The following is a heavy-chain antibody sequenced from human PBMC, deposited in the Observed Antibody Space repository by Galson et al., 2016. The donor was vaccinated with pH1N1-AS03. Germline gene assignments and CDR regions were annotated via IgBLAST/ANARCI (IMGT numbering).Heavy chain of an antibody. CDR2: ITSSGHT. D-gene: IGHD6-13*01. J-gene: IGHJ6*03. CDR1: GFTVSPNA. V-gene: IGHV3-11*01. Sequence: SLRLSCAASGFTVSPNAMRRVRQAPGKGLEWISYITSSGHTYYRDSVKGRFTISRDNAKNSLYLQMNSLRGDDTAIYYCARVEGNSWIYYYYLDVWGKGTT. CDR3: ARVEGNSWIYYYYLDV.